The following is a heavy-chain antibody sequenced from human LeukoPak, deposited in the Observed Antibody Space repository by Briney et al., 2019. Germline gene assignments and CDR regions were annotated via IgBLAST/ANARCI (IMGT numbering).Heavy chain of an antibody. D-gene: IGHD1-26*01. CDR3: AKVKERIVGAKGPEPLCFDY. CDR2: ISGGGGDT. V-gene: IGHV3-23*01. CDR1: GFTFSDYA. Sequence: GGSLRLSCAASGFTFSDYAMAWVRQAPGKSLEWVSSISGGGGDTYYADSVKGRFTISRDNSKNTLYLQMNSLRAEDTAVYYCAKVKERIVGAKGPEPLCFDYWGQGTLVTVSS. J-gene: IGHJ4*02.